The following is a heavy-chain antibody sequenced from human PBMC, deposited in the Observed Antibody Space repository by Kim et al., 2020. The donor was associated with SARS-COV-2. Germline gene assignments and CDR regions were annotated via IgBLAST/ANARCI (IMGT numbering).Heavy chain of an antibody. CDR1: GFTFSTYA. V-gene: IGHV3-23*01. D-gene: IGHD2-15*01. J-gene: IGHJ4*02. CDR3: AKNGLGSCYSRVDY. CDR2: VRGSDSNT. Sequence: GGSLRLSCVASGFTFSTYAMSWVRQAPGKGLEWVSTVRGSDSNTYYADSVKGRFTISRDNSKNTVYLQMNSLRAEDTAVYYCAKNGLGSCYSRVDYWGQGTLVTVSA.